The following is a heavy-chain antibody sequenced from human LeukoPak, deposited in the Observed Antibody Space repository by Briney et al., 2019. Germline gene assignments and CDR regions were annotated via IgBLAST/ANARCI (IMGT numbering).Heavy chain of an antibody. CDR3: ARGTAGTVNVDY. J-gene: IGHJ4*02. Sequence: SETLSLTCTVSGGSVSSGSYYWSWIRQPPGKGLEWIGYIYYSGSTNDNPSLKSRVTISVDTSKNQFSLKLSSVTAADTAVYYCARGTAGTVNVDYWGQGTLVTVSS. D-gene: IGHD6-19*01. V-gene: IGHV4-61*01. CDR2: IYYSGST. CDR1: GGSVSSGSYY.